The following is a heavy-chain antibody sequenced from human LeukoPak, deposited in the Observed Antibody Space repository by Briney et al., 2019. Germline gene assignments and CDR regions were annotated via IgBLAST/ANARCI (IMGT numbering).Heavy chain of an antibody. J-gene: IGHJ4*02. D-gene: IGHD4/OR15-4a*01. CDR3: ARDYAMVPVIY. Sequence: GGSLRLSCAASGFTFSSYWMSWVRQAPGKGLEWVANIKQDGSEKYYVDSVKGRFTISRDNAKNSLYLQMNSLRAEDTAVYFCARDYAMVPVIYGGQGTLVTVSS. V-gene: IGHV3-7*01. CDR2: IKQDGSEK. CDR1: GFTFSSYW.